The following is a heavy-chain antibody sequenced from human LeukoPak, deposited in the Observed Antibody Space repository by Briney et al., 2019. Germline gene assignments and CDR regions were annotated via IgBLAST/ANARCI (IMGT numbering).Heavy chain of an antibody. CDR1: GYTFTGYY. V-gene: IGHV1-2*02. J-gene: IGHJ4*02. CDR3: ARASTLYSSSYENYFDY. D-gene: IGHD6-6*01. Sequence: GASVKVSCKASGYTFTGYYMHWVRQAPGQGLEWMGWINPNSGGTNYAQKFQSRVTMTRDTSISTAYMELSRLRSDDTAVYYCARASTLYSSSYENYFDYWGQGTLVTVSS. CDR2: INPNSGGT.